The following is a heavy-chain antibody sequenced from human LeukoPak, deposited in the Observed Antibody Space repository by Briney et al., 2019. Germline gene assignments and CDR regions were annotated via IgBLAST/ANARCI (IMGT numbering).Heavy chain of an antibody. CDR3: ARGPGGWELVDY. J-gene: IGHJ4*02. D-gene: IGHD1-26*01. CDR1: GYTFTSYG. CDR2: MNPNSGNT. Sequence: GASVKVSCKASGYTFTSYGISWVRQATGQGLEWMGWMNPNSGNTGYAQKFQGRVTITRNTSISTAYMELSSLRSEDTAVYYCARGPGGWELVDYWGQGTLVTVSS. V-gene: IGHV1-8*03.